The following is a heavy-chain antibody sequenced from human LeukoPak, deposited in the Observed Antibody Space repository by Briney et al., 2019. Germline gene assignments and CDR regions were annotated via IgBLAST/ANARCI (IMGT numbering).Heavy chain of an antibody. CDR3: ARVSYYDSSGYVYYYYYMDV. CDR1: GYTFTGYY. CDR2: INPNSGGT. V-gene: IGHV1-2*06. J-gene: IGHJ6*03. D-gene: IGHD3-22*01. Sequence: ASVKVSCKASGYTFTGYYMHWVRQAPGQGLEWMGRINPNSGGTNYAQKFQGRVTMTRDTSISTAYMELNRLRSDDTAVYYCARVSYYDSSGYVYYYYYMDVWGKGTTVTVSS.